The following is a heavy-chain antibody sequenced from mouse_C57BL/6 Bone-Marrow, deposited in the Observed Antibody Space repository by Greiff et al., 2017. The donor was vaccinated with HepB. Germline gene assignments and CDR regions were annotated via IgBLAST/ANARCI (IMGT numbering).Heavy chain of an antibody. CDR1: GFTFSDYY. CDR2: IINGGGST. CDR3: ARPFYDGYYGYFDY. J-gene: IGHJ2*01. V-gene: IGHV5-12*01. Sequence: EVKLVESGGGLVQPGGSLKLSCAASGFTFSDYYMYWVRQTPEKRLEWVAYIINGGGSTYYPDTVKGRFTISRDNAKNTLYLQMSRLKSEDTAMYYCARPFYDGYYGYFDYWGQGTTLTVSS. D-gene: IGHD2-3*01.